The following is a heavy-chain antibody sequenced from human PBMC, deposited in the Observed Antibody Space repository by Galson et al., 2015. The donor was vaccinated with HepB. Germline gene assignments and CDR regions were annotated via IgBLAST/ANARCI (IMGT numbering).Heavy chain of an antibody. J-gene: IGHJ4*02. CDR1: GFSLHTRGMS. CDR3: ARTTRISVAGTGFDY. Sequence: ALVKPTQTLTLTCTFSGFSLHTRGMSVSWIRQPPGKALEWLARIDSDDSEYYSPSLRTRLTISKDTSKNQVVLTMANMDPVDTATYYCARTTRISVAGTGFDYWGQGALVTVSS. D-gene: IGHD6-19*01. CDR2: IDSDDSE. V-gene: IGHV2-70*11.